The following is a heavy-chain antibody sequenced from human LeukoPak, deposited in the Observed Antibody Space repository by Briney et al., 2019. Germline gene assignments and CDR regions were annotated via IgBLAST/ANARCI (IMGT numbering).Heavy chain of an antibody. D-gene: IGHD4-17*01. J-gene: IGHJ3*01. CDR1: GFTFSIYW. V-gene: IGHV3-74*01. CDR2: LTSDGTVT. Sequence: PGGSLRLSCAASGFTFSIYWMHWLSQAPGKGRVWVSSLTSDGTVTRYADSVKGRLTISRDTAANTLYLQTDSLRAEDTAVYFCASLTTVTAESAFDVWGQGTMVTVSS. CDR3: ASLTTVTAESAFDV.